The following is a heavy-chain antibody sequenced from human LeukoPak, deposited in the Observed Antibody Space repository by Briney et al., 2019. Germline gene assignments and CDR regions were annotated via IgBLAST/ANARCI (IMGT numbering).Heavy chain of an antibody. J-gene: IGHJ4*02. CDR3: ARGGYYYDSNYFDY. Sequence: ASVKVSCKASGFIFTNYGFNWVRQAPGQGLEWMGWISAYNGNTNYAQKLQGRVTMTTDTSTSTAYMELRSLRSDDTAVYYCARGGYYYDSNYFDYWGQGTLVTVSS. D-gene: IGHD3-22*01. CDR1: GFIFTNYG. CDR2: ISAYNGNT. V-gene: IGHV1-18*01.